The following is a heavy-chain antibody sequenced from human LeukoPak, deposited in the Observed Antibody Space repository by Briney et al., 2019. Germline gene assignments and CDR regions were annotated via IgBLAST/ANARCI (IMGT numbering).Heavy chain of an antibody. J-gene: IGHJ4*02. CDR3: ARGRRILVEDTNAGDYFDY. CDR1: GYTFTSYG. V-gene: IGHV1-18*01. Sequence: ASVKVSCKASGYTFTSYGISWVRQAPGQGLEWMGWISAYNGNTNYAQKLQGRVTMTTDTSTSTAYMELRSLRSDDTAVYYCARGRRILVEDTNAGDYFDYWGQGTLVTVSS. CDR2: ISAYNGNT. D-gene: IGHD1-26*01.